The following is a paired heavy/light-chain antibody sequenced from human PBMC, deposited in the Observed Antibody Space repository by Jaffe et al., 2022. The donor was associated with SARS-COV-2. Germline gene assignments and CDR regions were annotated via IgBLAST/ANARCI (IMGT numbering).Light chain of an antibody. CDR3: QQYDWSAALT. CDR2: GAS. CDR1: QRVSSRY. Sequence: EIVLTQSPGTLSLSPGETATLSCRASQRVSSRYLTWYQHKPGQAPRLVIYGASIRATGIPDRFSGRGSGTDFTLTISRLEPEDFAVYYCQQYDWSAALTFGGGTKVEI. J-gene: IGKJ4*01. V-gene: IGKV3-20*01.
Heavy chain of an antibody. CDR3: VKDVWIDEYKLTDF. CDR1: GFSFSTYG. D-gene: IGHD2-2*01. Sequence: QMQLVESGGGVVQPGRSLRLSCAASGFSFSTYGMHWVRQAPGKGLEWVAVVWSDEISKYYADSVKGRFTISRDNSKNTLYLQMDSLRAEDTAVYYCVKDVWIDEYKLTDFWGQGTLVTVSS. J-gene: IGHJ4*02. V-gene: IGHV3-33*06. CDR2: VWSDEISK.